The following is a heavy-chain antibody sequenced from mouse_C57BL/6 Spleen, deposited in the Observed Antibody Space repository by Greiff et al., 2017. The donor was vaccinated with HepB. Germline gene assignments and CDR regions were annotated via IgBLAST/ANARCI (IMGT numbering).Heavy chain of an antibody. Sequence: EVQLQQSGPELVKPGASVKISCKASGYTFTDYYMNWVKQSHGKSLEWIGDINPNNGGTSYNQKFKGKATLTVDKSSSTAYMELRSLTSEDSAVYYCARSRDGYYLFAYWGQGTLVTVSA. CDR1: GYTFTDYY. D-gene: IGHD2-3*01. V-gene: IGHV1-26*01. CDR3: ARSRDGYYLFAY. J-gene: IGHJ3*01. CDR2: INPNNGGT.